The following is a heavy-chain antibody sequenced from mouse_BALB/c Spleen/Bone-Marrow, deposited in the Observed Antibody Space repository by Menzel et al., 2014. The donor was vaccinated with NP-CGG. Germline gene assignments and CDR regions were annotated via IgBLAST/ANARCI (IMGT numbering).Heavy chain of an antibody. V-gene: IGHV4-1*02. Sequence: DVKLVESGGGLVQPGGSLKLSCAASGFDFRRYWMSWVRQAPGKGLEWIGEINPDSSTINYTPSLKDKFIISRDNAKNTLYLQVTKVRSEDTALYYCARLNYYGNLFVWGAGTTVTVSS. CDR3: ARLNYYGNLFV. CDR2: INPDSSTI. D-gene: IGHD1-1*01. J-gene: IGHJ1*01. CDR1: GFDFRRYW.